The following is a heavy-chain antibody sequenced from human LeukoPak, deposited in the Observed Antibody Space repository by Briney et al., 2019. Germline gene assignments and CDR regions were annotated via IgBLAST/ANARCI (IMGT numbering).Heavy chain of an antibody. CDR3: ACTFDYGGYGPIHFDY. V-gene: IGHV1-2*06. CDR1: GYTFTGYY. J-gene: IGHJ4*02. CDR2: INPNSGGT. Sequence: GASVKVSCKASGYTFTGYYMHWVRQAPGQGLEWMGRINPNSGGTNYAQKFQGRVTMTRDTSISTAYMELSRLRSDDTAVYYCACTFDYGGYGPIHFDYWGQGTLVTVSS. D-gene: IGHD4-17*01.